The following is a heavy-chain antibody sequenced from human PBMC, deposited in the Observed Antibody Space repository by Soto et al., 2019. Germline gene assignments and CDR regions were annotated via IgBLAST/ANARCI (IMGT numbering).Heavy chain of an antibody. J-gene: IGHJ5*02. D-gene: IGHD5-12*01. CDR2: IYHSGST. V-gene: IGHV4-4*02. CDR1: EGAVSVGNW. CDR3: ARDRGGYDLGYNSSDP. Sequence: SGTQSLTCAFSEGAVSVGNWWSCVRQPPGKGLEWIGEIYHSGSTNYNPSLKSRVTISVDKSKDQFSLKLSSVTAADTAVYYCARDRGGYDLGYNSSDPWGQRTLVTVSS.